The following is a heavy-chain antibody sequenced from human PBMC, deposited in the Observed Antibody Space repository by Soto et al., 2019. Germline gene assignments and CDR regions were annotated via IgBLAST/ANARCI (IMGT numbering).Heavy chain of an antibody. CDR3: ARVATIPSGWFDP. J-gene: IGHJ5*02. Sequence: SVKVSCKASGGTFSSYAISWVRQAPGQGLEWMGGIIPIFGTANYAQKFQGRVTITADESTSTAYMELSSLRSEDTAVYYCARVATIPSGWFDPWGQGTLVTVSS. CDR2: IIPIFGTA. CDR1: GGTFSSYA. D-gene: IGHD5-12*01. V-gene: IGHV1-69*13.